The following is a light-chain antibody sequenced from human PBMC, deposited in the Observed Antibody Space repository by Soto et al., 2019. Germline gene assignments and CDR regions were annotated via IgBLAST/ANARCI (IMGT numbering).Light chain of an antibody. V-gene: IGLV3-21*02. CDR3: AAWDDSLNGWV. J-gene: IGLJ3*02. Sequence: SYELTQPPSVSVAPGQTARITCGGNNIGSKSVHWYQQKPGQAPVLVVYDDSDRPSGVPDRFSGSKSGTSASLAISGLQSEDEADYSCAAWDDSLNGWVFGGGTKVTVL. CDR1: NIGSKS. CDR2: DDS.